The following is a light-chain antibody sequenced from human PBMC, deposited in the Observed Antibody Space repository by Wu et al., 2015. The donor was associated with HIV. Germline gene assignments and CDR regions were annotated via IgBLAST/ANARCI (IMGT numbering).Light chain of an antibody. J-gene: IGKJ1*01. CDR3: QQYNNWPKT. Sequence: EVVLTQSPGTLSLSPGERASLSCRASQSVSSNLAWFQQKPGQAPRLLIFDASTRATGISARFSGSGSGTEFTLAISSLQSEDLAVYYCQQYNNWPKTFGQGTKVEIK. CDR1: QSVSSN. V-gene: IGKV3-15*01. CDR2: DAS.